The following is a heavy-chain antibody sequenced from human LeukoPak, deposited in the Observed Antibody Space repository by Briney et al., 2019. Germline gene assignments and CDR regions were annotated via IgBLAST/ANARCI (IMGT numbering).Heavy chain of an antibody. CDR1: GFTFSTYG. CDR2: ISYDGSDK. V-gene: IGHV3-30*18. Sequence: PGGSLRLSCAASGFTFSTYGMNWVRQAPGKGLEWVAVISYDGSDKYYADSVKGRFTISRENSKNTLYLQMNSLRAEDTAVYYCAKGFDSGSFYVGLQQRGQGSLVTVSS. D-gene: IGHD1-26*01. J-gene: IGHJ1*01. CDR3: AKGFDSGSFYVGLQQ.